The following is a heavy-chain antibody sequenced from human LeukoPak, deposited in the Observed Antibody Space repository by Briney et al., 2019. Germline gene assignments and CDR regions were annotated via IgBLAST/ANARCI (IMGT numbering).Heavy chain of an antibody. CDR2: IYSSGGT. D-gene: IGHD3-16*01. CDR1: GGSISSYY. V-gene: IGHV4-4*07. Sequence: SETLSLTCTVSGGSISSYYWSWIRQPAGKGLEWIGRIYSSGGTNYNPSLKSRVTMSADTSKNQFSLELSSVTAADTAVYYCARDKDYVQDYWGQGTLVTVSS. J-gene: IGHJ4*02. CDR3: ARDKDYVQDY.